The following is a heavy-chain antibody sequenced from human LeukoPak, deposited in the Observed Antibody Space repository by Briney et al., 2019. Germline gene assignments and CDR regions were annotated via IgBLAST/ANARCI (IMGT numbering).Heavy chain of an antibody. Sequence: SETLSLTCTVSGGSISNSSFYWGWIRQPPGKGLECIASISYPGSTFYNPSLRSRVTISVDTSKNQFSLRLSSVTAADTAVYYCARSLWSGYFGFWGQGTLATVSS. J-gene: IGHJ4*02. CDR2: ISYPGST. CDR1: GGSISNSSFY. D-gene: IGHD3-3*01. V-gene: IGHV4-39*07. CDR3: ARSLWSGYFGF.